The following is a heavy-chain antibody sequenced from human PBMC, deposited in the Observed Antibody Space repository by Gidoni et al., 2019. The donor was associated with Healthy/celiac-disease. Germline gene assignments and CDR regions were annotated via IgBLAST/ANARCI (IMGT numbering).Heavy chain of an antibody. J-gene: IGHJ6*03. Sequence: QVQLVESGGGVVQPGRSLRLSCAASGFTFSSYGMHWVRQAPGKGLEWVAVIWYDGSNKYYADSVKGRFTIPRDNSKNTLYLQMNSLRAEDTAVYYCARCGPIAARPYYYYYYYMDVWGKGTTVTVSS. CDR2: IWYDGSNK. V-gene: IGHV3-33*01. CDR3: ARCGPIAARPYYYYYYYMDV. D-gene: IGHD6-6*01. CDR1: GFTFSSYG.